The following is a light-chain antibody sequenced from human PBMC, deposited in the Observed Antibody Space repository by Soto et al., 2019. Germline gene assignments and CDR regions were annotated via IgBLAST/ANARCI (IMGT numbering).Light chain of an antibody. CDR1: QSVSIN. V-gene: IGKV3-15*01. Sequence: ETVMTQSPATLSVSPGEGATLSCRASQSVSINLAWYQQKPGQAPSLLIYGASTRATGIPARLSGSGSGTEFTLTISSLQSEDFAVYYCQQYNNWPPITFGQGTRLEMK. J-gene: IGKJ5*01. CDR2: GAS. CDR3: QQYNNWPPIT.